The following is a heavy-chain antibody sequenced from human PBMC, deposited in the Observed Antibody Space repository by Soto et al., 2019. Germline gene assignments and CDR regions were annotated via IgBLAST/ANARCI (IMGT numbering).Heavy chain of an antibody. CDR1: GFSLSNARMG. J-gene: IGHJ5*02. D-gene: IGHD6-6*01. V-gene: IGHV2-26*01. CDR3: QRILTHIAARPLGWFDP. CDR2: IFSNDEK. Sequence: SGPTLVNPTETLTLTCTVSGFSLSNARMGVSWIRQPPGKALEWLAHIFSNDEKSYSTSLKSRLTISKDTSKSQVVLTMTNMDPVETAKYYCQRILTHIAARPLGWFDPWGQGNLVTVS.